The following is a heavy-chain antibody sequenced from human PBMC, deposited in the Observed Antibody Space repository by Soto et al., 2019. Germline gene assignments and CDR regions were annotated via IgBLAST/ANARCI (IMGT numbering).Heavy chain of an antibody. Sequence: TLSLPGTVSGGSLRDGCYYWSWIRQRPGQGVEWLGYIYYTGSTYYNPSLKSRLTISVDMSKSQFSMKLTSLTAADTAVYYCAKDPSPQPTTVVTPGWFDPWGRGILGTVSS. CDR2: IYYTGST. CDR1: GGSLRDGCYY. J-gene: IGHJ5*02. V-gene: IGHV4-31*03. CDR3: AKDPSPQPTTVVTPGWFDP. D-gene: IGHD2-21*02.